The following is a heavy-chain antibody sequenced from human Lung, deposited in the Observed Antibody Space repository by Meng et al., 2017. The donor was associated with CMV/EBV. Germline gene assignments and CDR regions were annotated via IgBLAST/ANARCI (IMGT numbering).Heavy chain of an antibody. Sequence: ASVKVSCKASGYTFSSYYLHWIRQAPGQGLEWMGIVNPAGGDATYARTFEGRVTMTRDRSTDTVYLELNRLSPEDTAVYYCARGEWLNYWGQGTLVTVSS. J-gene: IGHJ4*02. V-gene: IGHV1-46*01. CDR2: VNPAGGDA. CDR1: GYTFSSYY. D-gene: IGHD3-3*01. CDR3: ARGEWLNY.